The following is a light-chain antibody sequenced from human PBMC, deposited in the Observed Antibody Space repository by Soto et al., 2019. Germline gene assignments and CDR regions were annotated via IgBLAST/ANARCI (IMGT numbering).Light chain of an antibody. CDR1: SSDIGGYDY. CDR2: EVS. V-gene: IGLV2-8*01. Sequence: QSVLTQPPSASGSPGQSVTISCTGTSSDIGGYDYVSWYQQHPGTPPKFMIYEVSKRPSGVPDRFSCSNAGTTASLTVSGLQAEEEAYYYCVSYAAINIWMFGGGTKLTVL. J-gene: IGLJ3*02. CDR3: VSYAAINIWM.